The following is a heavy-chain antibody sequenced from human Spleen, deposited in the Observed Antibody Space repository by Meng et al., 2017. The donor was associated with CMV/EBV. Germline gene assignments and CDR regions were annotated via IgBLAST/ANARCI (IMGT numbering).Heavy chain of an antibody. D-gene: IGHD6-19*01. Sequence: QVQLAVSGAEGRNPGAAVTLCCKASGYTFTGYSLHWVRQAPGQGLEWMGGINPDSGGANYAQKYQGRVTMTRDTSISTAYMELRMLRFDDTAVYYCARIDWLDNWFDPWGQGTLVTVSS. CDR1: GYTFTGYS. CDR3: ARIDWLDNWFDP. J-gene: IGHJ5*02. V-gene: IGHV1-2*02. CDR2: INPDSGGA.